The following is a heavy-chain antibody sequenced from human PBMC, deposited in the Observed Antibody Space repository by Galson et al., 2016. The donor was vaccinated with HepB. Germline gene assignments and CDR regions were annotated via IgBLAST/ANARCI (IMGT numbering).Heavy chain of an antibody. Sequence: SETLSLTCTVSGGSISSYYWSWIRQPPGKGLEWIGYIYYSGSTNYNPSLKSRVTISVDTSKKQFSLKLSSVTAADTAVYYCARSLLGYCSSTRCHGAWFDPWGQGTLVTVSS. CDR3: ARSLLGYCSSTRCHGAWFDP. V-gene: IGHV4-59*01. CDR2: IYYSGST. CDR1: GGSISSYY. J-gene: IGHJ5*02. D-gene: IGHD2-2*01.